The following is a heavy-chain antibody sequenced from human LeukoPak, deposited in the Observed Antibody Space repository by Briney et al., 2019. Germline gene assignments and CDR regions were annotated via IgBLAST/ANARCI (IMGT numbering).Heavy chain of an antibody. CDR3: AISTSPYVIEVWTNGPLDY. D-gene: IGHD3-22*01. J-gene: IGHJ4*02. CDR1: GYTFTGYY. CDR2: INPKSGGT. Sequence: AASVTVSCKASGYTFTGYYMHWVRQAPGQGLEWMGRINPKSGGTNYAQEFQGRVTMTRDTSINTAYMELSRVRSDDTAVYYCAISTSPYVIEVWTNGPLDYWGQGTLVTVSS. V-gene: IGHV1-2*06.